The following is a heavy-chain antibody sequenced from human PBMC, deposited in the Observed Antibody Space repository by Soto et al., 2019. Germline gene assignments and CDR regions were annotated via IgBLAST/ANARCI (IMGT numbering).Heavy chain of an antibody. V-gene: IGHV3-7*03. CDR3: ARQGGSSWAHNFNRFDP. D-gene: IGHD6-13*01. J-gene: IGHJ5*02. CDR1: GFTFSTYW. CDR2: VKQDGSEQ. Sequence: PGGSLRLSCAASGFTFSTYWMSWVRQAPGKGLEWVANVKQDGSEQYYVDSARGRFTISRDNARNSLYLQMDSLRAEDTAIYYCARQGGSSWAHNFNRFDPWGQGTLVTVSS.